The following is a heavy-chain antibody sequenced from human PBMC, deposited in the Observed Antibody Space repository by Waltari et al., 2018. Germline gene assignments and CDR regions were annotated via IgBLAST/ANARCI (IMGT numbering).Heavy chain of an antibody. CDR2: IKHSGTT. CDR1: GGSFSGYY. V-gene: IGHV4-34*01. D-gene: IGHD1-26*01. CDR3: ARGGSSESYSGDYFDY. Sequence: QVQLQQWGAGLLKPSETLSLTCAVYGGSFSGYYWSGIRQPPGKGLEWIGEIKHSGTTNYTPSLKSRVTISVDTSKNQFSLKLSSVTAADTAVYYCARGGSSESYSGDYFDYWGQGTLVTVSS. J-gene: IGHJ4*02.